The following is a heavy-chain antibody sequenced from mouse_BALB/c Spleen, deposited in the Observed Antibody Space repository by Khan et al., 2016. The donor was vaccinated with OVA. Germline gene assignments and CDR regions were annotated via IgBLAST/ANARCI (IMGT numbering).Heavy chain of an antibody. J-gene: IGHJ2*01. CDR3: SRRGLRWDFDY. Sequence: QVQLQQSGAELAKPGASVKMSCKASGYTFINYWILWIKQRPGQGLEWIGYINPSTGYTEYNQNFKDKATLTADISSSTAYMQLSSLTSEDSAVYYCSRRGLRWDFDYWGPGTTLTVSS. CDR2: INPSTGYT. D-gene: IGHD1-1*01. V-gene: IGHV1-7*01. CDR1: GYTFINYW.